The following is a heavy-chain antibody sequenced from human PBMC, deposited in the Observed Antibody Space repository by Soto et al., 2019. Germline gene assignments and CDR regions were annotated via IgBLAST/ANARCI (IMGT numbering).Heavy chain of an antibody. V-gene: IGHV1-69*06. CDR2: IIPIFGTA. CDR3: ARGRLRYFEYYYYGMDV. CDR1: GGTFSSYA. D-gene: IGHD3-9*01. Sequence: SVKVSCKASGGTFSSYAISWVRQAPGQGLEWMGGIIPIFGTANYAQKFQGRVTITADKSTSTAHMELSSLRSEDTAVYYCARGRLRYFEYYYYGMDVWGQGTTVTVSS. J-gene: IGHJ6*02.